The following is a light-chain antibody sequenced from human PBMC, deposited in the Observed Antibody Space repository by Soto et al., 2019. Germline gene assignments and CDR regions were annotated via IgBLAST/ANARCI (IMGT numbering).Light chain of an antibody. CDR1: SSDVGGYDF. CDR2: DVA. V-gene: IGLV2-14*01. Sequence: QSALAQPASVSGSPGQSISISCTGTSSDVGGYDFVSWYPQRPGKAPKLIIYDVANRASGVSSRFSGSKSGNTASLTISGLQAEDEADYHCRSYTSGNLDVFGTGTKVTVL. J-gene: IGLJ1*01. CDR3: RSYTSGNLDV.